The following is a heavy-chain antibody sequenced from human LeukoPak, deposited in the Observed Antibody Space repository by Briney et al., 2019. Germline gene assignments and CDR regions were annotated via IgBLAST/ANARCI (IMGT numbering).Heavy chain of an antibody. Sequence: KASETLSLTCTVSGGSISTSSYYWGWIRQRPGKGLEWIGSIYYTGSTYYNPSLKSRVTISVDTSKSQFSLKLNSVTAADTAVYYCARSAWSIKPRPWYFDWWGQGTLVTVSS. CDR3: ARSAWSIKPRPWYFDW. CDR1: GGSISTSSYY. V-gene: IGHV4-39*01. CDR2: IYYTGST. J-gene: IGHJ4*02. D-gene: IGHD6-6*01.